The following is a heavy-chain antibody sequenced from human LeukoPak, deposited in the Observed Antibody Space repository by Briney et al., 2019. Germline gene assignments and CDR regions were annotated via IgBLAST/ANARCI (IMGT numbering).Heavy chain of an antibody. CDR2: TYTTGTT. V-gene: IGHV4-4*07. J-gene: IGHJ3*02. D-gene: IGHD4-17*01. Sequence: SETLSLTCTVSGGSITGYYWSWIRQPAGKELEWVGRTYTTGTTSSNPSLKSRVTMSLDTFKSLFSLKLTSVTAADTAVYYCAGDRGLYDYGDLLPRDAFDIWGQGKMVIVSS. CDR1: GGSITGYY. CDR3: AGDRGLYDYGDLLPRDAFDI.